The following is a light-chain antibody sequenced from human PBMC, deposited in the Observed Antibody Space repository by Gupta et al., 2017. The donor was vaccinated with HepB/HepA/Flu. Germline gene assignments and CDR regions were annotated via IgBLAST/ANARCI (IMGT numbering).Light chain of an antibody. Sequence: QSVLTQPPSASGTPGQRVTIPCSGSRSNIGSNSLNWYQQLPGTAPKLLIYSNNQRPSGVPDRFSGSKSGTSASLAISGLQSEDEADYYCATWDDSLNGPVFGGGTKLTVV. CDR1: RSNIGSNS. V-gene: IGLV1-44*01. CDR3: ATWDDSLNGPV. J-gene: IGLJ3*02. CDR2: SNN.